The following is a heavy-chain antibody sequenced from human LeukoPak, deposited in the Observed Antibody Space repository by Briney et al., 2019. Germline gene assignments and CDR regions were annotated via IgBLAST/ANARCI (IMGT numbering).Heavy chain of an antibody. CDR2: IYYSGST. J-gene: IGHJ3*02. Sequence: PSETLPLTCTVSGGSISSGDYYWRWIRQPPGTGLEWIGYIYYSGSTYYNPSLKSRVTISVDTSKNQFSLKLSSVTAADTAVYYCARDTYYYDSSGYPDAFDIWGQGTMVTVSS. V-gene: IGHV4-30-4*08. CDR1: GGSISSGDYY. CDR3: ARDTYYYDSSGYPDAFDI. D-gene: IGHD3-22*01.